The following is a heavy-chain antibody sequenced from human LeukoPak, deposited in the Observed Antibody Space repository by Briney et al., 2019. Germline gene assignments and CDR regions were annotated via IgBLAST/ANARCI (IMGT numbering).Heavy chain of an antibody. Sequence: SETLSLTCTVSGGSISSYYWSWIRQPAGKGLEWIGRIYTSGSTNYNPSLKSRVTMSVDTSKNQFSLKLSSVTAADTAVYYCARDSYYYDSSGHSDAFDIWGQGTMVIVSS. CDR3: ARDSYYYDSSGHSDAFDI. V-gene: IGHV4-4*07. D-gene: IGHD3-22*01. J-gene: IGHJ3*02. CDR1: GGSISSYY. CDR2: IYTSGST.